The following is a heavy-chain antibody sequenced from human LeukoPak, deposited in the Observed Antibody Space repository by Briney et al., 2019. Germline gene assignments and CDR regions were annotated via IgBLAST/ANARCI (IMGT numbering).Heavy chain of an antibody. CDR3: ARHVDYGDYIGFGY. CDR1: GYTSYW. Sequence: GESLKISCKDFGYTSYWIGWVRQMPGKGLEWMGIIYPGDSDTRYSPSFQGQVTISADKSISTAYLQWSSLKASDTAMYYCARHVDYGDYIGFGYWGQGTLVTVSS. V-gene: IGHV5-51*01. CDR2: IYPGDSDT. J-gene: IGHJ4*02. D-gene: IGHD4-17*01.